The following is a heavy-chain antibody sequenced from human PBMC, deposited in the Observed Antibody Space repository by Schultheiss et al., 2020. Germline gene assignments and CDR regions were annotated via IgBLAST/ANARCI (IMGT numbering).Heavy chain of an antibody. V-gene: IGHV2-70*11. CDR3: ARITAVAGMDYYYYGMDV. CDR1: GFSLSTNGMC. Sequence: SGPTLVKPTQTLTLTCTFSGFSLSTNGMCVTWIRQAPGKALEWLARIDWDDDKYYSTSLKTRLTISKDTSKNQVVLTMTNMDPVDTATYYCARITAVAGMDYYYYGMDVWGQGTTVTVSS. J-gene: IGHJ6*02. CDR2: IDWDDDK. D-gene: IGHD6-19*01.